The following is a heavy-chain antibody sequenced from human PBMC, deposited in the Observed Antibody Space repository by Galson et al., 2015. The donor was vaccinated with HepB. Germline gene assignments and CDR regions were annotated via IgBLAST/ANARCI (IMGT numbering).Heavy chain of an antibody. CDR3: ARDIVVVPAAPGDYYYGMDV. J-gene: IGHJ6*02. Sequence: SLRLSCAASGFTFSDYYMSWIRQAPGKGLEWVSYISSSSSYTNYADSVKGRFTISRDNAKNSLYLQMNSLRAEDTAVYYCARDIVVVPAAPGDYYYGMDVWGQGTTVTVSS. CDR2: ISSSSSYT. D-gene: IGHD2-2*01. CDR1: GFTFSDYY. V-gene: IGHV3-11*06.